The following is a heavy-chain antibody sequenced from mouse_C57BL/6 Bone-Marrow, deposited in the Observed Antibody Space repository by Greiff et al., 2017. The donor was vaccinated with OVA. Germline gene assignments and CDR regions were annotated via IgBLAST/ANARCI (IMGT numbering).Heavy chain of an antibody. V-gene: IGHV1-82*01. Sequence: QVQLQQSGPELVKPGASVKISCKASGYAFSSSWMNWVKQRPGTGLEWIGRVYPGDGDTNYNGKFMGRAPLTADKSSSTAYMQLSSLTSEDTAVYFCGRRGGDFAYWGQGTLVTVSA. CDR1: GYAFSSSW. D-gene: IGHD3-3*01. CDR3: GRRGGDFAY. J-gene: IGHJ3*01. CDR2: VYPGDGDT.